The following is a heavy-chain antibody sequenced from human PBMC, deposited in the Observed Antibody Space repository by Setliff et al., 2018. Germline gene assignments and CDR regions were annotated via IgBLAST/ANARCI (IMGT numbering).Heavy chain of an antibody. CDR3: ARSLGIRDYSYFDL. CDR2: IRSNSPTL. CDR1: GFTFSSFD. D-gene: IGHD5-12*01. Sequence: QPGGSLRLSCAASGFTFSSFDLSWVRQTPGKGLEWISTIRSNSPTLYYADSVQGRFTISRDNARNSLFLQMSSLRAEDTAVYYCARSLGIRDYSYFDLWGRGTLVTVSS. V-gene: IGHV3-48*01. J-gene: IGHJ2*01.